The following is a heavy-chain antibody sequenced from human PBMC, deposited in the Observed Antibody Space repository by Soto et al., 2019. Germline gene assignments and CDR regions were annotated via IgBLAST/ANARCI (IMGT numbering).Heavy chain of an antibody. V-gene: IGHV5-51*01. CDR1: GYSFPSYW. CDR3: ARRSTGGSDAFDV. Sequence: EVQLVQSGAEVKKPGESLKISCRGSGYSFPSYWLGWVRQMPGKGLECMGIIYPGDSDTRYSPSFQGQVTISADKSITTAYLQWSSLKASDTAMYYCARRSTGGSDAFDVWGQGTMVTVSS. J-gene: IGHJ3*01. D-gene: IGHD3-16*01. CDR2: IYPGDSDT.